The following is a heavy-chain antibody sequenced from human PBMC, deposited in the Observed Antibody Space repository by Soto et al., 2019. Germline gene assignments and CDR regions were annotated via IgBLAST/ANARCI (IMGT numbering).Heavy chain of an antibody. CDR1: GFSLSTSGMC. D-gene: IGHD1-26*01. CDR2: IDWDDDK. J-gene: IGHJ6*02. Sequence: SGPTLVNPTQTLTLTCTFSGFSLSTSGMCVSWIRQPPGKALEWLALIDWDDDKYYSTSLKTRLTISKDTSKNQVVLTMTNMDPVDTATYYCARIILLPRYYYYGMDVWGQGTTVTVSS. V-gene: IGHV2-70*01. CDR3: ARIILLPRYYYYGMDV.